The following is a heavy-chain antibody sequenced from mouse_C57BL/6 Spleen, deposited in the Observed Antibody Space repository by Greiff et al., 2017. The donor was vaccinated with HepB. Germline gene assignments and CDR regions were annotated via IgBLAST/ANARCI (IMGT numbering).Heavy chain of an antibody. D-gene: IGHD2-4*01. CDR3: ARFYDYDEKAFAY. CDR1: GYTFTSYW. V-gene: IGHV1-64*01. Sequence: QVQLQQPGAELVKPGASVKLSCKASGYTFTSYWMHWVKQRPGQGLEWIGMIHPNSGSTNYNEKFKSKATLTVDKSSSTAYMQLSSLTSEDSAVYHCARFYDYDEKAFAYWGQGTLVTVSA. J-gene: IGHJ3*01. CDR2: IHPNSGST.